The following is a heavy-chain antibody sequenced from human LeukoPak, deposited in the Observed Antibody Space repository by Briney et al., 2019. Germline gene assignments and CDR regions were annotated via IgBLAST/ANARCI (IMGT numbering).Heavy chain of an antibody. CDR1: GYTFTSYA. Sequence: SVKVSCKASGYTFTSYAISWVRQAPGQGLEWMGRIIPIFGTANYAQKFQGRVTITTDESTSTAYMELSSLRSEDTAVYYCARDIIVVVPAAPYDAFDIWGQGTMVTVSS. CDR3: ARDIIVVVPAAPYDAFDI. J-gene: IGHJ3*02. V-gene: IGHV1-69*05. CDR2: IIPIFGTA. D-gene: IGHD2-2*01.